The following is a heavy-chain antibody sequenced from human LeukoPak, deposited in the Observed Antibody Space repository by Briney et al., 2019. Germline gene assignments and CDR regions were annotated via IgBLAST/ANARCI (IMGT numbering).Heavy chain of an antibody. CDR3: ARGGFYDSSGYSSDY. CDR1: GFTFDDYD. J-gene: IGHJ4*02. V-gene: IGHV3-20*04. D-gene: IGHD3-22*01. CDR2: INWNGGST. Sequence: PGGSLRLSCAASGFTFDDYDMSWVRQAPGKGLEWVSAINWNGGSTGYVDSVKGRFTISRDNARNSLYLQMNSLRAEDTALHYCARGGFYDSSGYSSDYWGQGTLVTVSS.